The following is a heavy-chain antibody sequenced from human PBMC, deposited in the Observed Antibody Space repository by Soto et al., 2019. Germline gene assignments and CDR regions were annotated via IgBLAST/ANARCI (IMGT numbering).Heavy chain of an antibody. Sequence: ASVKVSCKASGYTFTSYGISWVRQAPGQGLEWMGWISAYNGNTKYAQKLQGRVTMTTDTSTSTAYMELRSLRSDDTAVYYCARVRWELPYGDAFDIWGQGTMVTVSS. CDR2: ISAYNGNT. CDR3: ARVRWELPYGDAFDI. D-gene: IGHD1-26*01. J-gene: IGHJ3*02. V-gene: IGHV1-18*01. CDR1: GYTFTSYG.